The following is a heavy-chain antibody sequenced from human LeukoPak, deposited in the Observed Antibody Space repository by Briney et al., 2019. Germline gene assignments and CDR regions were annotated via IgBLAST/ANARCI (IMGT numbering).Heavy chain of an antibody. V-gene: IGHV1-69*04. J-gene: IGHJ6*02. CDR1: GGTFSSYA. CDR3: ARAKIVVVTAIPYYYYGMDV. D-gene: IGHD2-21*02. Sequence: SVKVSCKASGGTFSSYAISWVRQAPGQGLGWMGRIIPILGIANYAQKFQGRVTITADKSTSTAYMELSSLRSEDTAVYYCARAKIVVVTAIPYYYYGMDVWGQGTTVTVSS. CDR2: IIPILGIA.